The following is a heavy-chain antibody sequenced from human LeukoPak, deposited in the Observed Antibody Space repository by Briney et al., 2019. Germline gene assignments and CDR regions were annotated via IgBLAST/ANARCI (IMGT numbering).Heavy chain of an antibody. D-gene: IGHD2-2*01. CDR2: IYYSGST. J-gene: IGHJ3*02. Sequence: SETLSLTGTGSGGSISSYYWSWIRQPPGKGREWIGYIYYSGSTNYNPSLKSRVTISVDTSKNQFSLKLNSVTAAHTAVYYCARTGAVVVPAARAAFDIWGQGTMVTVSS. V-gene: IGHV4-59*01. CDR3: ARTGAVVVPAARAAFDI. CDR1: GGSISSYY.